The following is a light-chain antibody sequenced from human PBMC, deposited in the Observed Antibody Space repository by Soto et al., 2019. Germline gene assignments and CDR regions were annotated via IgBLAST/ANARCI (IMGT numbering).Light chain of an antibody. CDR1: QSVSSY. CDR3: QQRSNWPPT. V-gene: IGKV3-11*01. CDR2: DAS. J-gene: IGKJ1*01. Sequence: EIVFTPFSATPSLSPGERATPPRRASQSVSSYLAWYQQKPGQAPRLLIYDASTRATGIPARFSGSGSGTDFTLTITSLEPEDFAVYYCQQRSNWPPTFGQGTKVDIK.